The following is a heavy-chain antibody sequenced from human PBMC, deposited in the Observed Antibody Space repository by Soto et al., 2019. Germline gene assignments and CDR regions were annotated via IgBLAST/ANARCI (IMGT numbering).Heavy chain of an antibody. CDR1: GGSITSPSYY. CDR3: ARMELGRMMAIDY. Sequence: QLQLQESGPGLVKPSETLSLTCAVSGGSITSPSYYWGWIRQPPGKGLDWIGNIYYSGNTYYNPSLKGRVTISVDTSKNDFSLKLTSVTAADTAVYYCARMELGRMMAIDYWGQGTLVTVSS. D-gene: IGHD1-26*01. CDR2: IYYSGNT. V-gene: IGHV4-39*02. J-gene: IGHJ4*02.